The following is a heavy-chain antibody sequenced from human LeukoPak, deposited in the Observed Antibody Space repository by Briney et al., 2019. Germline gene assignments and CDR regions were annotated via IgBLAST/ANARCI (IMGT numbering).Heavy chain of an antibody. V-gene: IGHV3-66*01. D-gene: IGHD3-10*01. CDR2: IYSGDTT. Sequence: GGSLRLSCAASGFTVSTNYMSWVRQAPGKGLEWVSVIYSGDTTFYADSVRGKFTISRDNSKNTLYLQMNSLRAEDTAVYYCARSAYYGSGSYSDYWGQGALVTVSS. CDR3: ARSAYYGSGSYSDY. J-gene: IGHJ4*02. CDR1: GFTVSTNY.